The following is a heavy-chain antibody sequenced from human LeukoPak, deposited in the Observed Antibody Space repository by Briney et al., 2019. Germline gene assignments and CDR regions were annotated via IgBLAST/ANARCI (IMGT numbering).Heavy chain of an antibody. CDR1: GGSFSGYY. D-gene: IGHD5-12*01. CDR2: INHSGST. V-gene: IGHV4-34*01. CDR3: ARKRGLRYSGYGRPFDY. J-gene: IGHJ4*02. Sequence: SETLSLTCAVYGGSFSGYYWSWIRQPPGKGLEWIGEINHSGSTNYNPSLKSRVTISVDTSKNQFSLKLSSVTAADTAVYYCARKRGLRYSGYGRPFDYWGQGTLVTVSS.